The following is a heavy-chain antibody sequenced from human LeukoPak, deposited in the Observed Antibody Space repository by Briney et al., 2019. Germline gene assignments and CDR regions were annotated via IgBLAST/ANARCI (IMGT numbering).Heavy chain of an antibody. J-gene: IGHJ6*03. CDR3: ARGYGGSTIFGVVRPDYYYYYMDV. CDR2: ISAYNGNT. D-gene: IGHD3-3*01. CDR1: GYTFTSYG. Sequence: ASVKVSCKASGYTFTSYGISWVRQAPGQGLEWMGWISAYNGNTNYAQKLQGRVTMTTDTSTSTAYMELRSLRSDDTAVYYCARGYGGSTIFGVVRPDYYYYYMDVWGKGTTVTVSS. V-gene: IGHV1-18*01.